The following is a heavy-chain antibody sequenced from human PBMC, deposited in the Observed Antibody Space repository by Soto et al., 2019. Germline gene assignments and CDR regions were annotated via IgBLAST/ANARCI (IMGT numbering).Heavy chain of an antibody. J-gene: IGHJ4*02. Sequence: GGSLRLSCAASGFTFSSYAMSWVRQAPGKGLEWVSAISGSGGSTYYADSVKGRFTISRDNSKNTLYLQMNSLRAEDTAVYYCARDGWADGTRLVKIAPFDYWGQGTLVTVSS. V-gene: IGHV3-23*01. CDR3: ARDGWADGTRLVKIAPFDY. CDR1: GFTFSSYA. CDR2: ISGSGGST. D-gene: IGHD3-9*01.